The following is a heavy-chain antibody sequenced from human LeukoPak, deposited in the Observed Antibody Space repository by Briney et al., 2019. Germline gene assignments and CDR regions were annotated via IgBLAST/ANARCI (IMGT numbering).Heavy chain of an antibody. CDR2: INHSGST. Sequence: SETLSLTCAVYGGSFSGYYWSWIRQPPGKGLEWIGEINHSGSTNYNPSLKSRVTISVDTSKNQFSLKLSSVTAADTAVYYCARGRWNAGALGYYYGMDVWGQGTTVTVSS. D-gene: IGHD1-1*01. CDR3: ARGRWNAGALGYYYGMDV. J-gene: IGHJ6*02. CDR1: GGSFSGYY. V-gene: IGHV4-34*01.